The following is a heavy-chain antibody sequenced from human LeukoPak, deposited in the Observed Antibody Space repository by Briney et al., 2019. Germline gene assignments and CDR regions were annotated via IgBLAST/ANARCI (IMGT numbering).Heavy chain of an antibody. J-gene: IGHJ3*02. Sequence: PSQTLSLTCAVSGGSISSGGYSWSWIRQPPRKGLEWIGYIYHSGSTYYNPSLKSRVTISVDRSKNQFSLKLSSVTAADTAVYYCAKVRGAGVFDIWGQGTMVTVSS. CDR3: AKVRGAGVFDI. D-gene: IGHD3-10*01. V-gene: IGHV4-30-2*01. CDR2: IYHSGST. CDR1: GGSISSGGYS.